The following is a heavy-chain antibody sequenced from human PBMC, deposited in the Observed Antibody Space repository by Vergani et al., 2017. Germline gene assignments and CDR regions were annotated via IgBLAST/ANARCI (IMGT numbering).Heavy chain of an antibody. D-gene: IGHD6-13*01. J-gene: IGHJ4*02. V-gene: IGHV3-33*01. CDR3: ARDGSYSSFDY. CDR2: IWYDGSNK. CDR1: GFTFSSYG. Sequence: QVQLVESGGGVVQPGRSLRLSCAASGFTFSSYGMHWVRQAPGKGLEWVAVIWYDGSNKYYADSVKGRFTISRDNSKNTLYLQMNSLRAEDTAVYSCARDGSYSSFDYWGQGTLVTVSS.